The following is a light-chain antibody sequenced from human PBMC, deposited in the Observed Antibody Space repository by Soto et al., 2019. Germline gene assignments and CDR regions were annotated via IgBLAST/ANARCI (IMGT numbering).Light chain of an antibody. CDR3: QQRSNWPPT. CDR2: SAS. Sequence: STQSPGTLSLFPGERATLSCRASRGVTNYLAWYQHKPGQAPRLLISSASDRATGIPVRFSGSGSGTDFTLTISSLEPEDSAVYYCQQRSNWPPTFGQGTKVDIK. CDR1: RGVTNY. V-gene: IGKV3-11*01. J-gene: IGKJ1*01.